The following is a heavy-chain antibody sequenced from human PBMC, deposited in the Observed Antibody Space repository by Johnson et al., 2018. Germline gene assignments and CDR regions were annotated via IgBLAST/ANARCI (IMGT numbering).Heavy chain of an antibody. Sequence: QVQLVESGAEVKKPGSSVKVSCKASGGTFSSYAISWVRQAPGQGLEWMGGIIPIFGTANYAQKFQGRVTITADESTSTVYMELRSLRSEDTAGYYCARDPPFQPGHYDYGMDVWGQGTTVTVSS. J-gene: IGHJ6*02. CDR1: GGTFSSYA. D-gene: IGHD1-14*01. CDR3: ARDPPFQPGHYDYGMDV. CDR2: IIPIFGTA. V-gene: IGHV1-69*01.